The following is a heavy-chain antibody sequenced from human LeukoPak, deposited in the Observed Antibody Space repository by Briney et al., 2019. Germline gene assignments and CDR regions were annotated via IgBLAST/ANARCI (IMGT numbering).Heavy chain of an antibody. Sequence: SVKVSCKASGGTFSSYAISWVRQAPGQGLEWMGGIIPIFGTANYAQKFQGRVTITADKSTSTAYMELSGLRSEDTAVYYCARVPVVPAAIGLWYFDLWGRGTLVTVSS. CDR1: GGTFSSYA. CDR2: IIPIFGTA. V-gene: IGHV1-69*06. CDR3: ARVPVVPAAIGLWYFDL. D-gene: IGHD2-2*02. J-gene: IGHJ2*01.